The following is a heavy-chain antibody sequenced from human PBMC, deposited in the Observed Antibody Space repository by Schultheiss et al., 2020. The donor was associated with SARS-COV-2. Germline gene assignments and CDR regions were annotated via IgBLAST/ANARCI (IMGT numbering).Heavy chain of an antibody. V-gene: IGHV5-51*01. Sequence: GGSLRLSCKGSGYSFTSYWIGWVRQMPGKGLEWMGIIYPGDSDTRYSPSFQGQVTISADKSISTAYLQWSSLKASDTAMYYCAIHRVEDYDFWSGYRRGYYYYGMDVWGQGTTVTVAS. CDR1: GYSFTSYW. J-gene: IGHJ6*02. CDR2: IYPGDSDT. D-gene: IGHD3-3*01. CDR3: AIHRVEDYDFWSGYRRGYYYYGMDV.